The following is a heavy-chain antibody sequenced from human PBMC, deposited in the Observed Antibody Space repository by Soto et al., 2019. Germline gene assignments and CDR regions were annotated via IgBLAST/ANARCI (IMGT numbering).Heavy chain of an antibody. CDR2: IYTSGST. CDR1: GGSISSYY. Sequence: QVQLQESGPGLVKPSETLSLTCTVSGGSISSYYWSWIRQPAGKGLEWIGRIYTSGSTNCNPSLKRRVTMSVDTSKNQFSLKLSSVTAADTAVYYCARELYCSGGSCWRWVRGFDYWGQGTLVTVSS. J-gene: IGHJ4*02. V-gene: IGHV4-4*07. CDR3: ARELYCSGGSCWRWVRGFDY. D-gene: IGHD2-15*01.